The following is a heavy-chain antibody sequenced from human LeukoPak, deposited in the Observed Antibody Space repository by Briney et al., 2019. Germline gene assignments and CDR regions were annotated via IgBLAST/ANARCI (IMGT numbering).Heavy chain of an antibody. CDR1: RFPLSSYW. J-gene: IGHJ6*03. D-gene: IGHD5-12*01. V-gene: IGHV3-20*04. CDR3: ARGITSGYSAMDV. Sequence: PGGSLRLSCVHSRFPLSSYWMCWGRQAPRKGLEWVSGINWNGGSTGYADSVKGRFTISRDNAKNSLYLQMNSLRAEDTALYYCARGITSGYSAMDVWGKGTTVTVSS. CDR2: INWNGGST.